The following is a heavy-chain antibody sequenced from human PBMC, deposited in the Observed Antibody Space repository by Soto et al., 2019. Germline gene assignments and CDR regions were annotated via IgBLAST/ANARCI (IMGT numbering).Heavy chain of an antibody. D-gene: IGHD3-3*01. V-gene: IGHV4-61*08. CDR1: GGSVGSGAYY. CDR2: MLYSGRP. Sequence: PSETLSLTCRVSGGSVGSGAYYWSWIRQPPGKGLEWIGYMLYSGRPIYNPSLQSLQSRVTVSVDTSRNQFSLRLTSVTAADTALYYCARHDFYHRTFDIWGQGTLVTVSS. J-gene: IGHJ3*02. CDR3: ARHDFYHRTFDI.